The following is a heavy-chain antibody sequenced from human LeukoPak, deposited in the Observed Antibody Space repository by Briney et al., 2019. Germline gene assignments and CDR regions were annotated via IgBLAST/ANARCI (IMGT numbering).Heavy chain of an antibody. Sequence: ASVKVSCKASGYTFTSYGFNWVRQAPGQGLEWMGWISAYNGATKYSQKFQARVTMSTDTSTNTADLELRSLTSDDTAVYYCARGKFGDPVDYWGREPWSPSPQ. CDR3: ARGKFGDPVDY. D-gene: IGHD4-17*01. CDR1: GYTFTSYG. V-gene: IGHV1-18*01. CDR2: ISAYNGAT. J-gene: IGHJ4*02.